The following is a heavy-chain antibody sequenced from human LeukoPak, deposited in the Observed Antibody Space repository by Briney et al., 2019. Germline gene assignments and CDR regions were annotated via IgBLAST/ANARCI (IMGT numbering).Heavy chain of an antibody. CDR3: ARVPSIREIFFDL. CDR1: GASISSGGYS. CDR2: IYHRGGT. V-gene: IGHV4-30-2*01. D-gene: IGHD1-26*01. J-gene: IGHJ4*02. Sequence: PSQTLSLTCAVSGASISSGGYSWSWIRQPPGKGLEWIGYIYHRGGTYYNPSLKSRVTISVDRSMNQFSLKLSSVTAADTAVYFCARVPSIREIFFDLWGQGTLVTVFS.